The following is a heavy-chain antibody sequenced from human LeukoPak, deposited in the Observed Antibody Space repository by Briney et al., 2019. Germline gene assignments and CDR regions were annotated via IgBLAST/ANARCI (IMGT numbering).Heavy chain of an antibody. J-gene: IGHJ4*02. Sequence: SETLSLTCAVYGGSFSGYYWSWIRQPPGKGLEWIGEISHSGSTNYNPSLKSRVTISVDTSKNQFSLKLSSVTAADTAVYYCARESSRLFDYWGQGTLVTVSS. CDR3: ARESSRLFDY. CDR1: GGSFSGYY. V-gene: IGHV4-34*01. CDR2: ISHSGST. D-gene: IGHD6-13*01.